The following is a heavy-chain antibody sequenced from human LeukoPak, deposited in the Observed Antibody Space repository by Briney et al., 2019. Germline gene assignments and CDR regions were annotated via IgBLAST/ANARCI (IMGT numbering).Heavy chain of an antibody. V-gene: IGHV4-30-2*01. D-gene: IGHD4/OR15-4a*01. CDR2: IYHSGST. Sequence: PSETLSLTCTVSGGSISSGGYYWSWIRQPPGKGLEWIGYIYHSGSTYYNPSLKSRVTISVDRSKNQFSLKLSSVTAADTAVYYCATSLSPLSAFDIWGQGTMVTDSS. CDR3: ATSLSPLSAFDI. CDR1: GGSISSGGYY. J-gene: IGHJ3*02.